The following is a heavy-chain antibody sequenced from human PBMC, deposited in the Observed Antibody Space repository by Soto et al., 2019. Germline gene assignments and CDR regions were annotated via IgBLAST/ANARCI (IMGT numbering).Heavy chain of an antibody. V-gene: IGHV1-8*01. Sequence: QVQLVQSGAEVKKPGASVKVSCKTSGYTFTNYDINWVRQATGQGLEWMGWTNPKSGYTGSAQKFQGRVTMTRDSSIRTAYMELHSLKSEDTAVYYCARTAGDLDYWGQGTLITVSS. J-gene: IGHJ4*02. CDR1: GYTFTNYD. CDR2: TNPKSGYT. D-gene: IGHD4-17*01. CDR3: ARTAGDLDY.